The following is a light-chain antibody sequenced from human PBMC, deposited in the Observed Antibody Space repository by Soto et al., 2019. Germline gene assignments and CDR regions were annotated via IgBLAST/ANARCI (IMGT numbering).Light chain of an antibody. CDR3: MQPLQTPFS. CDR1: QSLLHSNGYYY. Sequence: DIVLTQSPLSLPVTPGEPASISCRSSQSLLHSNGYYYVDWYLQKPGQSPQLLIYLGSNRASGVPDRFSGSGSGTDFTLKISRVEAEDVGVYYCMQPLQTPFSCGQGTKLEIK. V-gene: IGKV2-28*01. CDR2: LGS. J-gene: IGKJ2*03.